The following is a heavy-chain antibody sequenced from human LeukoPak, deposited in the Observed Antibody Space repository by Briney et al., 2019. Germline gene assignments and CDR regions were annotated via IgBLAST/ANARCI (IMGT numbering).Heavy chain of an antibody. V-gene: IGHV4-38-2*01. D-gene: IGHD1/OR15-1a*01. J-gene: IGHJ5*02. CDR3: ARHEGYNWNTIGEFDP. Sequence: TSETLSLTCAVSGYSISSGYYWGWIRPPPGKGREWIGSIYHSGSTYYNPSLKRRVTISVDTSKNQFSLKLSSVTAADTAVYYCARHEGYNWNTIGEFDPWGQGTLVTVSS. CDR1: GYSISSGYY. CDR2: IYHSGST.